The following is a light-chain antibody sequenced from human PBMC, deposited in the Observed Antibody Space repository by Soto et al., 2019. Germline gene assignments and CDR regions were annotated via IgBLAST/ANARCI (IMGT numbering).Light chain of an antibody. Sequence: DIQMTQSPSTLSAPVGHRVTVTCRATPNICSWAAWYQQKPGKAPTLLIYKASTLENGVPCRFSGTGSGTEFTLTTSSLQRDDFAPYYCQQYSPYSARTFGQGTKVEVK. J-gene: IGKJ1*01. CDR2: KAS. CDR3: QQYSPYSART. CDR1: PNICSW. V-gene: IGKV1-5*03.